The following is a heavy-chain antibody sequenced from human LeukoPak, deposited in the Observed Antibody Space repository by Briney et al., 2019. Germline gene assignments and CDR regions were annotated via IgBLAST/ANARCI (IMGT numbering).Heavy chain of an antibody. CDR1: GYTFTGYY. CDR3: ARGGITMKWGTLDY. D-gene: IGHD3-22*01. Sequence: ASVKISCRASGYTFTGYYMHWVRQAPGQGIEWMGRINPNSGGTNYAQKFQGRVTMTRDTSISTAYMELSRLRSDDTAVYYCARGGITMKWGTLDYWGQGTLVTVSS. J-gene: IGHJ4*02. CDR2: INPNSGGT. V-gene: IGHV1-2*06.